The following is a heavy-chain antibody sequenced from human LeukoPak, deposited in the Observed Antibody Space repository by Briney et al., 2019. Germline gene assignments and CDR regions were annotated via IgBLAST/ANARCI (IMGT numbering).Heavy chain of an antibody. CDR2: ISGSGSTI. CDR3: ARSRWGLGYCSTTSCYSFDY. Sequence: GGSLRLSCAASGFTFSSFEINWVRQAPGRGLEWVSYISGSGSTICYADSVKGRFTISRDNAKNSLYLQMNSLRAEDTAVYYCARSRWGLGYCSTTSCYSFDYWGQGTLVTVSS. V-gene: IGHV3-48*03. D-gene: IGHD2-2*01. J-gene: IGHJ4*02. CDR1: GFTFSSFE.